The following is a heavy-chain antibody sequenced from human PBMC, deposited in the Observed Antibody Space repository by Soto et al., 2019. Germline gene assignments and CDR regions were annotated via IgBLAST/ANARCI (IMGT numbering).Heavy chain of an antibody. D-gene: IGHD6-13*01. CDR2: ISFDSSTI. CDR1: GFTISSYS. Sequence: EVQLVESGGGFVQRGGSLRLSCAASGFTISSYSINWVRQAPGKGLQWLSYISFDSSTIYYADSVKGRFTISRDNAKNSLYLQMNSLRDEDTAVYYCARDGTDYSSTWYDSWGQGTLVTVSS. CDR3: ARDGTDYSSTWYDS. J-gene: IGHJ5*01. V-gene: IGHV3-48*02.